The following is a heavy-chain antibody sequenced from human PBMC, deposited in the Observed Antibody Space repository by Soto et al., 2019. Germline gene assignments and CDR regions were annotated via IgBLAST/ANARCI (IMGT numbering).Heavy chain of an antibody. J-gene: IGHJ4*02. V-gene: IGHV4-30-4*01. D-gene: IGHD3-3*01. CDR3: ARRASYDFWSGYYTYDY. CDR2: IFYSGST. Sequence: SETLSLTCTVSGGSISSGDYYWSWIRQPPWKCLEWIGYIFYSGSTYYNPSLKSRVTISLDTSKNQFSLKLSSVTAADTAVYYCARRASYDFWSGYYTYDYWGQGTLVTV. CDR1: GGSISSGDYY.